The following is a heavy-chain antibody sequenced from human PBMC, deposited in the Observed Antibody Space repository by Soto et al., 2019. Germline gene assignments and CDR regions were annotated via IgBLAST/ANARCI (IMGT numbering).Heavy chain of an antibody. D-gene: IGHD3-10*01. CDR3: AKDMGVGSYYYGMDV. Sequence: QVQLVESGGGVVQPGRSLRLSCAASGFTFSSYGMHWVRQAPGKGLEWVAVISYDGSNKYYADSVKGRFTISRDNSXXTLYLQMNSLRAEDTAVYYCAKDMGVGSYYYGMDVWGQGTTVTVSS. CDR1: GFTFSSYG. J-gene: IGHJ6*02. V-gene: IGHV3-30*18. CDR2: ISYDGSNK.